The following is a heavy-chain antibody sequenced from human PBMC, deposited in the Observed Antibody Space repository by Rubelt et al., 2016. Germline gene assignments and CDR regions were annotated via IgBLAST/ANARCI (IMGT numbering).Heavy chain of an antibody. Sequence: QVQLVQSGAEVKKPGASVKVSCKASGYTFTSYGISWVRQAPGQGLEWMGWISAHNGNTNYAQKFQGRVTMTRDTPTSTVYMERSSLRSEDTAVYYCARTKTVEMATIPLAYWGQGTLVTVSS. CDR2: ISAHNGNT. J-gene: IGHJ4*02. CDR3: ARTKTVEMATIPLAY. CDR1: GYTFTSYG. D-gene: IGHD5-24*01. V-gene: IGHV1-18*01.